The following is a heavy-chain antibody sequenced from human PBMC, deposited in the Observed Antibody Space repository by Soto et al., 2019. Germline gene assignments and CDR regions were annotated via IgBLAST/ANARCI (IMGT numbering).Heavy chain of an antibody. Sequence: EVQLVESGGGLVKPGGSLRLSCAASGFTFTRYSMNWVRQAPGKGLEWVSSISSTTNSLYYGDSMKGRFTISRDNAKNSLYLEMNSLRAEDTAVYYCARESEDLTSNFDYWGQGTLVTVSS. CDR3: ARESEDLTSNFDY. J-gene: IGHJ4*02. CDR2: ISSTTNSL. CDR1: GFTFTRYS. V-gene: IGHV3-21*06.